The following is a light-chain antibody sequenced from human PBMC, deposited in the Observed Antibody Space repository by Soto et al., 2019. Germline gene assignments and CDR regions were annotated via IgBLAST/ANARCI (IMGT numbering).Light chain of an antibody. CDR2: DVS. CDR3: CSYAGSSYV. Sequence: QSVLTQPRSVSGSPGQSVTISCTGTSSDVGGYNYVSWYQQHPGKAPTLMIYDVSKRPSGVPDRFSGSKSGNTASLTISGLQADDQADYYCCSYAGSSYVSGPGTTATVL. CDR1: SSDVGGYNY. J-gene: IGLJ1*01. V-gene: IGLV2-11*01.